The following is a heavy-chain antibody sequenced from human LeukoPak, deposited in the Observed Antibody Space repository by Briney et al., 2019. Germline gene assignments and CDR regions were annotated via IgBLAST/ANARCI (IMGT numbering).Heavy chain of an antibody. CDR2: ISGSGGST. Sequence: PGGSLRLSCAASGFTFSSYAMSWVRQAPGKGLEWVSAISGSGGSTYYADSVKGRFTISRDNSKNTLYLQMNSLRAEDTAVYYCAKTPACGSGYRFDYWGQGTLVIVSA. J-gene: IGHJ4*02. CDR3: AKTPACGSGYRFDY. CDR1: GFTFSSYA. D-gene: IGHD5-12*01. V-gene: IGHV3-23*01.